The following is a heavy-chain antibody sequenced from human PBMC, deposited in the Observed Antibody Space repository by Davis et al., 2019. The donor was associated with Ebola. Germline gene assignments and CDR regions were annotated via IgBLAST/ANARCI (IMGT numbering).Heavy chain of an antibody. CDR3: ARHEGPHLATPYHWFDP. CDR1: GASISRSSQY. Sequence: MPSETLSLTCAVSGASISRSSQYWAWVRQPPGKGLEWIASIHYTGDKYYNPSLRSRVTVTVDTSNNQVSLHLAAVAAADTAVYFCARHEGPHLATPYHWFDPWGQGALVTVSS. D-gene: IGHD4-17*01. CDR2: IHYTGDK. J-gene: IGHJ5*02. V-gene: IGHV4-39*01.